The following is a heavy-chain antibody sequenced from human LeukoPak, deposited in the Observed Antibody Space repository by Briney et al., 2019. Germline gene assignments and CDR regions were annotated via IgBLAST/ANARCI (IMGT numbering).Heavy chain of an antibody. CDR3: ARDQDATISSDY. V-gene: IGHV3-30*03. D-gene: IGHD5-24*01. CDR2: ISYGGSNK. Sequence: GGTLRLSCAASGFTFSSYGMHWVRQAPGKGLEWVVVISYGGSNKYYADSVKGRFTISRDNSKHTLYLQMNSLRGEDTAVYYCARDQDATISSDYWGQGTLVTVSS. CDR1: GFTFSSYG. J-gene: IGHJ4*02.